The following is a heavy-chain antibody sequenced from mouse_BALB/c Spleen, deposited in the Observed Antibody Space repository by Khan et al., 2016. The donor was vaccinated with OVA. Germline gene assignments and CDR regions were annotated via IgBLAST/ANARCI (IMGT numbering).Heavy chain of an antibody. CDR1: GFSLTSYG. CDR2: ICGDRGT. D-gene: IGHD2-4*01. CDR3: ASCMNTDGYYAMDY. J-gene: IGHJ4*01. Sequence: QVQLKESGPGLVAPSQSLSITCTVSGFSLTSYGVNWVRQPPGKGLQWLGGICGDRGTNYHSPLISRLSINKDNTQTKVFLQLNSLQTDDTATYYCASCMNTDGYYAMDYWGQGTSVTVSS. V-gene: IGHV2-3*01.